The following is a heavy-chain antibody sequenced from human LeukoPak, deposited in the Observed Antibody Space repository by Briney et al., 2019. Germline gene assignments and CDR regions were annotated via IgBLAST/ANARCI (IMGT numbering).Heavy chain of an antibody. CDR1: GFTFSSYW. CDR2: IKQDGSEK. Sequence: GGSLRLSCAASGFTFSSYWMSWVRQAPGKGLEWVANIKQDGSEKYYVDSVKGRFTISRDNAKNSLYLQMNSLKTEDTAVYYCTAMHIVVVTAIRLKYYFDYWGQGTLVTVSS. D-gene: IGHD2-21*02. CDR3: TAMHIVVVTAIRLKYYFDY. J-gene: IGHJ4*02. V-gene: IGHV3-7*03.